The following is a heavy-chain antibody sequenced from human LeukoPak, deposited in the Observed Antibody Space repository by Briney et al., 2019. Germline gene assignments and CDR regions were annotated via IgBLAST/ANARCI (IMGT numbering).Heavy chain of an antibody. Sequence: SETLSLTCAVYGGSFSGYYWSWIRQPPGKGLEWIGEINHSGSTNYNPSLKSRVTISVDTSKNQFSLKLSSVTAADMAVYYCARGLRDPNYYGSGSYYNWLPDYGGQGTLVTVSS. V-gene: IGHV4-34*01. D-gene: IGHD3-10*01. J-gene: IGHJ4*02. CDR2: INHSGST. CDR3: ARGLRDPNYYGSGSYYNWLPDY. CDR1: GGSFSGYY.